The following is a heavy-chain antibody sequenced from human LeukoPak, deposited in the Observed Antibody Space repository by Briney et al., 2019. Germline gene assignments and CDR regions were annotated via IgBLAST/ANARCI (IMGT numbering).Heavy chain of an antibody. CDR1: GFTVSANH. Sequence: PGGSLRLSCAVSGFTVSANHMSWVRQAPGKGLEGVSVIYIDTNTYYADSVKGRFTISRDNSKNTLFLQMNSLRAEDTAVYYCARDREVVTAKAQMDVWGKGTTVTVFS. D-gene: IGHD2-21*02. CDR2: IYIDTNT. V-gene: IGHV3-53*01. CDR3: ARDREVVTAKAQMDV. J-gene: IGHJ6*04.